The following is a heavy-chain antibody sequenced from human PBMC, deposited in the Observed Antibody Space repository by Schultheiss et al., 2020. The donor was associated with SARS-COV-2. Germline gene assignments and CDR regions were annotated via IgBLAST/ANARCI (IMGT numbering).Heavy chain of an antibody. D-gene: IGHD2-2*02. CDR1: GGSFSGYY. Sequence: SETLSLTCAVYGGSFSGYYWSWIRQPPGKGLEWIGEINHSGSTYYNPSLKSRVTMSVDTSKNQFSLKLSSVTAADTAVYYCARIYCSSTSCYTEPGGDAFDIWGQGTMVTVSS. CDR3: ARIYCSSTSCYTEPGGDAFDI. J-gene: IGHJ3*02. CDR2: INHSGST. V-gene: IGHV4-34*01.